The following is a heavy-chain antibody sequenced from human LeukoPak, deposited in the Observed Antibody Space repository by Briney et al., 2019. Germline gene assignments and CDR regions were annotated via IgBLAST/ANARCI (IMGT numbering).Heavy chain of an antibody. Sequence: GASVKVSCKASGYTFTGYYLHWVRQAPGQGLEWMGWINPNSGGTNYAQKFQGRVTMTRDTSISTANVELSRLTSDDTAVYYCARGHGSGSSYYYYGMDVWGQGTTVTVSS. J-gene: IGHJ6*02. CDR2: INPNSGGT. CDR3: ARGHGSGSSYYYYGMDV. V-gene: IGHV1-2*02. D-gene: IGHD3-10*01. CDR1: GYTFTGYY.